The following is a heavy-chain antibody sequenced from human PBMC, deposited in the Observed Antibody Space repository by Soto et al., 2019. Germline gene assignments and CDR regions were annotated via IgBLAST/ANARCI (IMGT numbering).Heavy chain of an antibody. J-gene: IGHJ5*02. CDR2: VSFDGSKK. D-gene: IGHD3-10*01. V-gene: IGHV3-30*18. CDR3: AKDMVHMGMVVDL. Sequence: QEQLVESGGGVVQPGRSLRLSCVVSGFTFSTYGMHWVRQAPGKGLEWVAVVSFDGSKKYTTDSVKGRFTISRDNSKNTLHLQRTNLRPVDTAVYSWAKDMVHMGMVVDLWGQGTLVTLSS. CDR1: GFTFSTYG.